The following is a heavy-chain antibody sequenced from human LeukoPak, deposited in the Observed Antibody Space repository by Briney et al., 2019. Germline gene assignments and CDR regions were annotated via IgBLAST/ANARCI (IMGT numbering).Heavy chain of an antibody. CDR3: AKDPPQGAYGQAPTWYNWFDP. CDR1: GFTFSSYA. CDR2: ISGSGGST. V-gene: IGHV3-23*01. Sequence: PGRSLRLSCAASGFTFSSYAMSWVRQALGKGLEWVSAISGSGGSTYYADSVKGRFTISRDNSKNTLYLQMNSLRAEDTAVYYCAKDPPQGAYGQAPTWYNWFDPWGQGTLVTVSS. D-gene: IGHD1-26*01. J-gene: IGHJ5*02.